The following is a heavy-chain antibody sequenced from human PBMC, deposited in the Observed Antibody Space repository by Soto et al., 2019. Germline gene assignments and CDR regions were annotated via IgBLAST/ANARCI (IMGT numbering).Heavy chain of an antibody. D-gene: IGHD6-13*01. CDR2: MHYTGFS. Sequence: SETLSLTCSFSGDSVTSHYLTWIRQSPEKGLEWIGYMHYTGFSHYNPSLKSRLTISVDRSKNQFSLKLSSVTAADTAVYYCARDGGYISSHLTGYYYGMDVWGQGTTVTVSS. J-gene: IGHJ6*02. CDR3: ARDGGYISSHLTGYYYGMDV. CDR1: GDSVTSHY. V-gene: IGHV4-59*02.